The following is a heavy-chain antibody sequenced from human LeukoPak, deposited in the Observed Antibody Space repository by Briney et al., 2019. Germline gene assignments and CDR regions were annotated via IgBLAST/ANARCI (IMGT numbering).Heavy chain of an antibody. J-gene: IGHJ6*03. D-gene: IGHD1-1*01. CDR2: IYPGDCDT. CDR3: VRQAGFSGREHYYYFYMDV. CDR1: GYIFNLYW. V-gene: IGHV5-51*01. Sequence: GESLKISCKGFGYIFNLYWIGWVRQMPGKGLEGGAIIYPGDCDTIYSPSFQDQVTISADKYIHHPYLQWASLEASDPAVFYCVRQAGFSGREHYYYFYMDVWGKGTTVTVSS.